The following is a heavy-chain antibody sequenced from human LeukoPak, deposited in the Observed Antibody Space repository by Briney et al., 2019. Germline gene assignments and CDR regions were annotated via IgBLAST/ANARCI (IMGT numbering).Heavy chain of an antibody. CDR3: ARKITGTVSLDY. CDR2: ISSSSSYI. J-gene: IGHJ4*02. D-gene: IGHD1-20*01. V-gene: IGHV3-21*01. CDR1: GFTFSSYS. Sequence: GGSLRLSCAASGFTFSSYSMNWVRQAPGKGLEWVSSISSSSSYIYYADSVKGRFTISRDNAKNSLYLQMNSLRAEDTAVYYCARKITGTVSLDYWGQETLVTVSS.